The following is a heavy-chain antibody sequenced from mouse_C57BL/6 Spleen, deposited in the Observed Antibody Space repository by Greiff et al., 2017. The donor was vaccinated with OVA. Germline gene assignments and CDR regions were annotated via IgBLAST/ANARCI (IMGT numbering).Heavy chain of an antibody. V-gene: IGHV3-6*01. Sequence: EVQLVESGPGLVKPSQSLSLTCSVTGYSITSGYYWNWIRQFPGNNLEWMGYISYDGSNNYNPSLTNRISITRDTSKNQFFLKLNSVTTEDTATNYCARGGDSNYGWYFDVWGTGTTVTVSS. D-gene: IGHD2-5*01. J-gene: IGHJ1*03. CDR1: GYSITSGYY. CDR2: ISYDGSN. CDR3: ARGGDSNYGWYFDV.